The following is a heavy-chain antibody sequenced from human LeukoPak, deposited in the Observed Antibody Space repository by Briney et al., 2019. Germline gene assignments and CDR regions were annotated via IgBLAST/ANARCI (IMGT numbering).Heavy chain of an antibody. V-gene: IGHV4-39*01. Sequence: WVRQPPGKGLEWIGSIYYSGSTYYNPSLKSRVTISVDTSKNQFSLKLSSVTAADTAVYYCARHEEYCSGTSCLVYAFDMWGQGTMVTVSS. D-gene: IGHD2-2*01. CDR2: IYYSGST. J-gene: IGHJ3*02. CDR3: ARHEEYCSGTSCLVYAFDM.